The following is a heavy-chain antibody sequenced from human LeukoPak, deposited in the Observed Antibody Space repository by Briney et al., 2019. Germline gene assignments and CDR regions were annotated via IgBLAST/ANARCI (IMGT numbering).Heavy chain of an antibody. CDR2: INPNSGGT. J-gene: IGHJ3*02. CDR1: GYTFTGYY. CDR3: ARDGPLGGAFDI. V-gene: IGHV1-2*02. D-gene: IGHD3-16*01. Sequence: ASVKVSCKASGYTFTGYYIHWVRQAPGQGLEWVGWINPNSGGTKYAQKLQGRVTMTRDTSISTAYMDLSRLRSDDTAVYFCARDGPLGGAFDIWGQGTMVTVSS.